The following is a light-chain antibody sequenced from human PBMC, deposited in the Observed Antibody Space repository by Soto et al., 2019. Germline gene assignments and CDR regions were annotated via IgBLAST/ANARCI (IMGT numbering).Light chain of an antibody. V-gene: IGKV4-1*01. CDR3: QQHYSNPPWT. J-gene: IGKJ1*01. CDR1: QSVLYSSNNKNY. Sequence: IVITDSPDCLAVSLGERSTINCKSSQSVLYSSNNKNYFAWYQQQPGQPPTLLLYWESTRESGVPDPLSGSGSGTDFTLTISSMQAEDVAVSYCQQHYSNPPWTFGQGTKVDIK. CDR2: WES.